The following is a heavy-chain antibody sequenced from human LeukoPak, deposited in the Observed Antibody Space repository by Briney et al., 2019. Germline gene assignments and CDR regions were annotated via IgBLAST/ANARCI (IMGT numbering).Heavy chain of an antibody. Sequence: PGGSLRLSCSASGLTFSTSPMHWVRQAPGRRLEYVSGISSGGGITDYADSVKGRFIISRDNSKSTLYVQMSSLRVEVTAVYYCVKKFASRAYPYDYWGQGILVTVSS. V-gene: IGHV3-64*05. J-gene: IGHJ4*02. CDR1: GLTFSTSP. CDR2: ISSGGGIT. D-gene: IGHD3-16*01. CDR3: VKKFASRAYPYDY.